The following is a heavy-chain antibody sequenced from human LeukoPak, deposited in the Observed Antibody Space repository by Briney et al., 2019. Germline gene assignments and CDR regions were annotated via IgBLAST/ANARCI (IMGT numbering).Heavy chain of an antibody. D-gene: IGHD5-18*01. CDR3: ASQRGYGYYFDY. V-gene: IGHV3-7*01. Sequence: GGSLRLSCAASGFTFSNYWMSWVRQAPGKGLEWVANIKEDGSKISYVDSVKGRFTISRDNAKNSLYLQMNSLRAEDTAVFYSASQRGYGYYFDYWGQGTLVTVSS. J-gene: IGHJ4*02. CDR1: GFTFSNYW. CDR2: IKEDGSKI.